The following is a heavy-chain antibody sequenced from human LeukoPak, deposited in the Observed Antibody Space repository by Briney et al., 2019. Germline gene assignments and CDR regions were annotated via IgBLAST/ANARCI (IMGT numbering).Heavy chain of an antibody. CDR2: ITTYNGNT. CDR3: ARGSAAVVPAAIGMDAPFDY. V-gene: IGHV1-18*01. J-gene: IGHJ4*02. CDR1: GYTFTSYG. Sequence: GASVKVSCKASGYTFTSYGISWVRQAPGQGLEWMGWITTYNGNTNYAQNLQGRVTLTTDTSTSTAYMELRSLRSDDTAVYYCARGSAAVVPAAIGMDAPFDYWGPGTLVTVSS. D-gene: IGHD2-2*01.